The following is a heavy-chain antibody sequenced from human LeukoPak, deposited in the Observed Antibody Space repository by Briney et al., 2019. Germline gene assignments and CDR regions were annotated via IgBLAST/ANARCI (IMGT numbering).Heavy chain of an antibody. V-gene: IGHV1-2*06. Sequence: ASVKVSCKASGYTFTGYCMHWVRQAPGQGLEWMGRINPNSGGTNYAQKFQGRVTMTRDTSISTAYMELSRLRSDDTAVYYCAGAEIYYDSSGYYFYWGQGTLVTVSS. D-gene: IGHD3-22*01. CDR1: GYTFTGYC. CDR3: AGAEIYYDSSGYYFY. J-gene: IGHJ4*02. CDR2: INPNSGGT.